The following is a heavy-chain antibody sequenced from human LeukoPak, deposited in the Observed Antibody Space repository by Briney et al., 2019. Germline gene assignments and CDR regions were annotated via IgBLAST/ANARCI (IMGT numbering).Heavy chain of an antibody. CDR1: GDSISSRYFY. V-gene: IGHV4-39*01. D-gene: IGHD3-16*01. CDR2: VYYSGST. J-gene: IGHJ4*02. CDR3: ARRGSTTWYFDF. Sequence: SDTLSLTCNVSGDSISSRYFYWTWIRQPPGKGLEWIGSVYYSGSTYYNPSLNSRVTIFIDRPKDQFSLKLSSVTATDTAVYYCARRGSTTWYFDFWGQGTLVSVSS.